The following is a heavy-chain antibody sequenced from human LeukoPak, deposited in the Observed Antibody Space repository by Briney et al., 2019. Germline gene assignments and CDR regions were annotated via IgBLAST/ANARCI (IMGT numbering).Heavy chain of an antibody. CDR3: ARDRNDHDILTDYYKRVGLDV. CDR2: IYYSGST. V-gene: IGHV4-31*03. D-gene: IGHD3-9*01. J-gene: IGHJ6*02. Sequence: PSETLSLTCTVSGGSISSGYYYWSWIRQHPGKGLEWIGYIYYSGSTYYNPSLKSRVTISVDTSKNQLSLKLTSVTAADTAVYYCARDRNDHDILTDYYKRVGLDVWGQGTTVTVSS. CDR1: GGSISSGYYY.